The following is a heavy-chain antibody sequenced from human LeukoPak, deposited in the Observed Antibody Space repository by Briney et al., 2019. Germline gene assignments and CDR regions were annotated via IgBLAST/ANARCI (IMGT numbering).Heavy chain of an antibody. D-gene: IGHD3-22*01. CDR1: GYTFTSYA. Sequence: ASVKVSCKASGYTFTSYAMHWVRQAPGQRLEWMGWINAGNGNTKYSQKFQGRVTITRDTSASTAYMALSSLRSEDTAVYYCARELNYYDNSGYYTYYYGMDVWGQGTTVTVSS. CDR2: INAGNGNT. CDR3: ARELNYYDNSGYYTYYYGMDV. J-gene: IGHJ6*02. V-gene: IGHV1-3*01.